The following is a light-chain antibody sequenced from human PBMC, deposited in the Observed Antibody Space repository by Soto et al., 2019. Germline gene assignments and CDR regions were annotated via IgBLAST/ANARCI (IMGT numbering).Light chain of an antibody. V-gene: IGKV1-17*03. CDR1: QGINSY. CDR2: AAS. Sequence: DIPMTQSPSAMSASVGDRVTITCRASQGINSYLAWFQQKPGKVPKRLIYAASNLESGVPSRFSGSGSGTEFTLTINSLQPEDFVTYYCLQYSGYVPTFGGGTKVEIK. J-gene: IGKJ4*01. CDR3: LQYSGYVPT.